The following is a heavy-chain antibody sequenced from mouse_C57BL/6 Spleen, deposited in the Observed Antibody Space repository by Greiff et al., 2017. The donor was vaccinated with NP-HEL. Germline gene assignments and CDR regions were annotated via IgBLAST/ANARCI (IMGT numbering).Heavy chain of an antibody. J-gene: IGHJ2*01. CDR3: ARGDYYGSSYGY. D-gene: IGHD1-1*01. Sequence: DVKLQESGPELVKPGASVKMSCKASGYTFTDYNMHWVKQSHGKSLEWIGYINPNNGGTSYNQKFKGKATLTVNKSSSTAYMELRSLTSEDSAVYYCARGDYYGSSYGYWGQGTTLTVSS. V-gene: IGHV1-22*01. CDR2: INPNNGGT. CDR1: GYTFTDYN.